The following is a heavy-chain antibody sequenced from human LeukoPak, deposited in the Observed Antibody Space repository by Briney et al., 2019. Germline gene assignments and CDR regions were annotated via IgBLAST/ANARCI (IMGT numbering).Heavy chain of an antibody. J-gene: IGHJ4*02. CDR2: IIPIFGTA. V-gene: IGHV1-69*05. Sequence: VASVKVSCKASGGTFSSYAISWVRQAPGQGLEWMGGIIPIFGTANYAQKFQGRVTMTTDTSTSTAYMELRSLRSDDTAVYYCARLAVAGHFDYWGQGTLVTVSS. CDR3: ARLAVAGHFDY. D-gene: IGHD6-19*01. CDR1: GGTFSSYA.